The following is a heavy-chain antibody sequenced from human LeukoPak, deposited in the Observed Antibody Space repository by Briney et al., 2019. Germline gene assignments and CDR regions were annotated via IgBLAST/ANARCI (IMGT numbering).Heavy chain of an antibody. V-gene: IGHV3-21*06. J-gene: IGHJ4*02. CDR3: AREEGGKLGIDYYFDY. D-gene: IGHD7-27*01. CDR2: ISSSSIYI. Sequence: GGSLRLSCAASGFTLSSYSMNWVRQAPGKGLGWVSSISSSSIYIYYADPVKGRFTISRDNAKNSLYLQMNSLRAEDTAMYYCAREEGGKLGIDYYFDYWGQGTLVTVSS. CDR1: GFTLSSYS.